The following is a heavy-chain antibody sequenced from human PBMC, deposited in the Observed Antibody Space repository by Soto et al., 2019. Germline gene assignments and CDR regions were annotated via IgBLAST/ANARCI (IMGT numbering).Heavy chain of an antibody. V-gene: IGHV3-30*18. CDR2: ISYDGSNK. D-gene: IGHD5-12*01. CDR1: GFTFSSYG. J-gene: IGHJ4*02. CDR3: AKPTADIVARRSAYYFDY. Sequence: QVQLVESGGGVVQPGRSLRLSCAASGFTFSSYGMHWVRQAPGKGLEWVAVISYDGSNKYYADYVKGRFTISRDNSKNTLYLQMNSLRAEDTAVYYCAKPTADIVARRSAYYFDYWGQGTLVTVSS.